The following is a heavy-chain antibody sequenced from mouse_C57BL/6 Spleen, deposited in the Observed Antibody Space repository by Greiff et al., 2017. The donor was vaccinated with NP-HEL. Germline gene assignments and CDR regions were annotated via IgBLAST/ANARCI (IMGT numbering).Heavy chain of an antibody. CDR3: ARTYYGSSYWFAY. CDR2: IHPNSGST. CDR1: GYTFTSYW. V-gene: IGHV1-64*01. Sequence: VQLKQPGAELVKPGASVKLSCKASGYTFTSYWMHWVKQRPGQGLEWIGMIHPNSGSTNYNEKFKSKATLTVDKSSSTAYMQLSSLTSEDSAVYYCARTYYGSSYWFAYWGQGTLVTVSA. J-gene: IGHJ3*01. D-gene: IGHD1-1*01.